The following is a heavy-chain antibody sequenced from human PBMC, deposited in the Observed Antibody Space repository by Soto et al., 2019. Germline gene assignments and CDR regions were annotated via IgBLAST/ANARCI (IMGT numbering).Heavy chain of an antibody. J-gene: IGHJ6*02. D-gene: IGHD3-10*01. CDR3: ARLGVWYGMDV. CDR1: GYSFASYW. CDR2: IDPSESYT. Sequence: GASLKISCKGSGYSFASYWVSWVRQMPGKGLEWMGRIDPSESYTNYSPSFQGHVTISADKSTSTAYLQWSSLKASDTAMYYCARLGVWYGMDVWGQGTTVTVSS. V-gene: IGHV5-10-1*01.